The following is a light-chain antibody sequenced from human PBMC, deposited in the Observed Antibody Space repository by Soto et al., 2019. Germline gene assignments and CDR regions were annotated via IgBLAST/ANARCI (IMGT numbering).Light chain of an antibody. CDR3: HQYNSYPMYT. V-gene: IGKV1-5*03. CDR1: QSISSW. CDR2: KAS. J-gene: IGKJ2*01. Sequence: DIQMTQSPSTLSASVGDRVTITCRASQSISSWLAWYQQKPGKAPKLLIYKASSLESGVPSRFSGSGSGTECSITISSLQPDDFATYYCHQYNSYPMYTFGQGTKLEIK.